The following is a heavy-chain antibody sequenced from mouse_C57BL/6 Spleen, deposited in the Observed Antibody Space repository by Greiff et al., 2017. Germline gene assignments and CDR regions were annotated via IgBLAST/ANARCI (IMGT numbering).Heavy chain of an antibody. J-gene: IGHJ3*01. CDR3: AREWRRDGYWAPWFAY. V-gene: IGHV1-64*01. D-gene: IGHD2-3*01. Sequence: VQLQQSGAELVKPGASVKLSCKASGYTFTSYWMHWVKQRPGQGLEWIGMIHPNSGSTNYNEKFKSKATLTVDKSSSTAYLQLSSLTSEDAAVYYCAREWRRDGYWAPWFAYWGQGTLVTVSA. CDR1: GYTFTSYW. CDR2: IHPNSGST.